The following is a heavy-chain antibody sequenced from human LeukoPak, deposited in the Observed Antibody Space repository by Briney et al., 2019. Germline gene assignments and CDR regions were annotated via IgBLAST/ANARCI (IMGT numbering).Heavy chain of an antibody. CDR1: GGSFSGYY. D-gene: IGHD4-23*01. CDR3: ARGITTVVTLNWFDP. J-gene: IGHJ5*02. Sequence: PSETLSLICAVYGGSFSGYYWSWIRQPPGKGLEWIGEINHSGSTNYNPSLKSRVTISVDTSKNQFSLKLSSVTAADTAVYYCARGITTVVTLNWFDPWGQGTLVTVSS. CDR2: INHSGST. V-gene: IGHV4-34*01.